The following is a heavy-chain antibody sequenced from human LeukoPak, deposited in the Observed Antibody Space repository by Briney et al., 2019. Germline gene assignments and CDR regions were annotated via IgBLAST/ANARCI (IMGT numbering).Heavy chain of an antibody. D-gene: IGHD1-14*01. CDR1: GLTFSTSG. CDR3: ATETNVRHYDY. J-gene: IGHJ4*02. V-gene: IGHV3-21*06. CDR2: IGPTGSDR. Sequence: KPGGSLRLSCTASGLTFSTSGFNWVRQAPGKGLEWVASIGPTGSDRYHADSIKGRFTISRDNANNFLSLQRNSLRAEDTAVYYYATETNVRHYDYWSKGTLLTVSS.